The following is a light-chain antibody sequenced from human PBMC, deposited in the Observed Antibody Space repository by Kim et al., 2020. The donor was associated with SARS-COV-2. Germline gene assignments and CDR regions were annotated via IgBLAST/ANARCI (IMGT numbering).Light chain of an antibody. CDR1: QSISSY. CDR2: AAS. CDR3: QPSYSTPFT. Sequence: DIQMTQSPSSLSASVGDRVTITCRASQSISSYLNWYQQKPGKAPKLLIYAASSLQSGVPSRFSGSGSGTDFTLTISSLQPEDFATYYCQPSYSTPFTFGGGTKLEI. V-gene: IGKV1-39*01. J-gene: IGKJ4*01.